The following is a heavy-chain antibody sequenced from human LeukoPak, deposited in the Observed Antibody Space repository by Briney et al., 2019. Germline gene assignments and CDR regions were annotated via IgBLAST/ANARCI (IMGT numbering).Heavy chain of an antibody. J-gene: IGHJ4*02. V-gene: IGHV4-34*01. CDR1: GASFSGYY. D-gene: IGHD2-2*01. CDR3: ARGYCSSSSCYARFLDY. CDR2: INHSGST. Sequence: PSETLSLTCAGYGASFSGYYWSWIRQPPGKGLEWIGEINHSGSTNYNPSLKSRVTISVDTSKNQFSLKLSSVTAADTAVYFCARGYCSSSSCYARFLDYWGQGTLVTVSS.